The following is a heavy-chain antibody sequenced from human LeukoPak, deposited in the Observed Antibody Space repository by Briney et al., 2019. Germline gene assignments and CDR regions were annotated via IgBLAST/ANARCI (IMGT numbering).Heavy chain of an antibody. V-gene: IGHV3-74*01. D-gene: IGHD6-6*01. CDR2: INSDGSST. J-gene: IGHJ4*02. Sequence: PGGSLRLSCAASGFTFSSYAMSWVRQAPGKGLVWVSRINSDGSSTTYADSVKGRFTISRDNAKNTLYLHMNSLRAEDTAIYYCARALGSVADFWGQGTMVTVSS. CDR3: ARALGSVADF. CDR1: GFTFSSYA.